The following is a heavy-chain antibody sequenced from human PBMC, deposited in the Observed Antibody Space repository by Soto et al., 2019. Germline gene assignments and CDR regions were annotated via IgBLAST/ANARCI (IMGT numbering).Heavy chain of an antibody. CDR1: GFTLSRHW. CDR2: ISGDGSNT. D-gene: IGHD3-10*01. Sequence: EVRLVESGGGLVQPGGSLRLSCAASGFTLSRHWMHWVRQAPGKGLLWLSRISGDGSNTNNADSVKGRFTSSRDNPKNTLYLQMNRLRVEDTAVYFCARGGPYASGSSYFDYWGQEVLVTVSS. J-gene: IGHJ4*02. CDR3: ARGGPYASGSSYFDY. V-gene: IGHV3-74*01.